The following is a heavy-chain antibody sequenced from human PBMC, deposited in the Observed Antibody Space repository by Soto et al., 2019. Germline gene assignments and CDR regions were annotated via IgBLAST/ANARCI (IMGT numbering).Heavy chain of an antibody. J-gene: IGHJ3*02. CDR1: GFTFSSYA. CDR3: AKKGLGAVTTYGSGGDCHYYFDI. V-gene: IGHV3-23*01. Sequence: EVQLLESGGGLVQPGGSLRLSCAASGFTFSSYAMSWVRQAPGKGLEWVSTISGGGDGTYYADSVKGRFTISRDNSRNTVYLHMNSVRAADTPVYYCAKKGLGAVTTYGSGGDCHYYFDIWGQGTMVTVSS. CDR2: ISGGGDGT. D-gene: IGHD2-21*02.